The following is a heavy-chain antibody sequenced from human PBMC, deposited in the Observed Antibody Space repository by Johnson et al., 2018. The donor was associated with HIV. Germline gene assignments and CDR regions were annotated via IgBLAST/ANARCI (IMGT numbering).Heavy chain of an antibody. D-gene: IGHD1-26*01. J-gene: IGHJ3*01. CDR1: GFTFSNAW. Sequence: VQLVESGGGVVQPGRSLRLSCAASGFTFSNAWMSWVRQAPGQGLEWVAVIWYDGHFTYYGESVKGRFTISRDNSKNTVFLEMNSLTAEDTGLYYCVKDGAHSGSHHDAFEVWGRGTVVTVSS. CDR2: IWYDGHFT. CDR3: VKDGAHSGSHHDAFEV. V-gene: IGHV3-33*06.